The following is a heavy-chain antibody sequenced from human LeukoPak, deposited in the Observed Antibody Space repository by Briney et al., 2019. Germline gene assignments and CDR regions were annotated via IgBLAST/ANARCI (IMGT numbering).Heavy chain of an antibody. J-gene: IGHJ4*02. CDR2: IYYSGST. CDR1: GDSISSYY. D-gene: IGHD5-12*01. CDR3: ARVTGYMVEDYFDY. Sequence: SETLSLTCTVSGDSISSYYWNWIRQPPGKGLEWIGYIYYSGSTNYNPSLKSRVTISVDTSKNQFSLGLSSVTAADTAVYYCARVTGYMVEDYFDYWGQGTLVTVSS. V-gene: IGHV4-59*01.